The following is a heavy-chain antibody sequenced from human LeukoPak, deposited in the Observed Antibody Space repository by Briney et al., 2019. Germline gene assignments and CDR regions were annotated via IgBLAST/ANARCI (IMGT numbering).Heavy chain of an antibody. CDR1: GGSISSYY. CDR3: ARDRGYSSSWYGLFDY. J-gene: IGHJ4*02. CDR2: IYTSGST. D-gene: IGHD6-13*01. V-gene: IGHV4-4*07. Sequence: PSETLSLTCTVSGGSISSYYWSWIRQPAGKGLEWIGRIYTSGSTNYNPSLKSRVTMSVDTSKNQFSLKLSSVTAADTAVYYCARDRGYSSSWYGLFDYWGQGTLVTVSS.